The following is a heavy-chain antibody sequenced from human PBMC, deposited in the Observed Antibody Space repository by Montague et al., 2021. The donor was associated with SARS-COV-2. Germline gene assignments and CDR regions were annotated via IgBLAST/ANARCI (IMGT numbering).Heavy chain of an antibody. CDR2: IYYSGST. D-gene: IGHD3-22*01. Sequence: SETLFLTCTVSGGSISSYYWSWIRQPPGKGLEWIGYIYYSGSTNHNPSLKSRVTISVDTSKNQFSLKLTSVTAADTAVYYCARGRDGYYHRSALFDYWGQGTLVTVSS. V-gene: IGHV4-59*01. CDR3: ARGRDGYYHRSALFDY. CDR1: GGSISSYY. J-gene: IGHJ4*02.